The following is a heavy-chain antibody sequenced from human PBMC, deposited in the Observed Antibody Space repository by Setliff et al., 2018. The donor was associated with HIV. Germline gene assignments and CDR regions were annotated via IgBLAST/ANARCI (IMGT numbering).Heavy chain of an antibody. J-gene: IGHJ4*02. D-gene: IGHD3-22*01. CDR2: MNTNSGNT. Sequence: ASVKVSCKASGYTFTRVDFNWVRQANGQGLEWMGGMNTNSGNTGYAQKFQGRVTMTRNTSISTAYRELSSRRSEVTAVYYCARGRQSHYYDSSGYYLYYFDYWGQGTLVTVSA. V-gene: IGHV1-8*01. CDR3: ARGRQSHYYDSSGYYLYYFDY. CDR1: GYTFTRVD.